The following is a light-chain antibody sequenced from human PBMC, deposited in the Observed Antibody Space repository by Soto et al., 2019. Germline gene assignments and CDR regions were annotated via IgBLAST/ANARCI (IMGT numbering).Light chain of an antibody. V-gene: IGKV1-5*03. CDR1: QSISSW. CDR2: KAS. Sequence: DIQMTQSPSTLSASVGDRVTITCRASQSISSWLAWYQQKPGKAPRLLIYKASSLESGVPSRFSGSGSGTQFTLTISSLQPDDFATYYCQQYNSDSHAFGQGTELEMK. J-gene: IGKJ2*01. CDR3: QQYNSDSHA.